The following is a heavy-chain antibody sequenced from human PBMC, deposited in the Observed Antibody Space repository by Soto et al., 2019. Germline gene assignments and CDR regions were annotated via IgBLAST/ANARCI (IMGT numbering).Heavy chain of an antibody. J-gene: IGHJ3*02. CDR2: IYPGDSDT. CDR1: GSSFTSYW. D-gene: IGHD6-13*01. Sequence: GASLKISCKGSGSSFTSYWIGWVRQMPGKGLEWMGIIYPGDSDTRYSPSFQGQVSISADKSISTAYRQWSSLKASDTAMYYCARYIAAAGTSAFDIWGQGTMVTV. CDR3: ARYIAAAGTSAFDI. V-gene: IGHV5-51*01.